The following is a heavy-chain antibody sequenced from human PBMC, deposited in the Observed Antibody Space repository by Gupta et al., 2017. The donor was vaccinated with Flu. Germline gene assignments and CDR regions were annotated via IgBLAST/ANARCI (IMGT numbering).Heavy chain of an antibody. V-gene: IGHV4-59*01. D-gene: IGHD6-13*01. CDR3: AREPRAGKAAGTWFDP. J-gene: IGHJ5*02. Sequence: QVQLQESGPGLVKPSETLSLTCTVSGGSISSYYWSWIRQPPGKGLEWIGYIYYSGSTNYNPSLKSRVTISVDTSKNQCALKLSSVTAAETAVYYCAREPRAGKAAGTWFDPGGQGTLVTVSS. CDR2: IYYSGST. CDR1: GGSISSYY.